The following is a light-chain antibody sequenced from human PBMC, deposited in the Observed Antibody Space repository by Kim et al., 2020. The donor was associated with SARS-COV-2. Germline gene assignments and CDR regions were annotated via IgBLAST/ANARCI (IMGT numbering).Light chain of an antibody. Sequence: ASLGDRVTITCRASQDIRNSLAWYQHKPGRAPNLLISSASTLHNGVPPRFSGSGSATDFTLTISSLQADDVAIYYCQQYHGTLGTFGQGTKVDIK. V-gene: IGKV1-NL1*01. J-gene: IGKJ1*01. CDR1: QDIRNS. CDR3: QQYHGTLGT. CDR2: SAS.